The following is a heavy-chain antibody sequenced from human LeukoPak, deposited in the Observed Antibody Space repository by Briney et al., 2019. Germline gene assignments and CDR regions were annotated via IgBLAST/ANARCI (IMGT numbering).Heavy chain of an antibody. D-gene: IGHD6-19*01. Sequence: SETLSRTCTVPGDSIRSDSHYWGWLRQSPGKGLEWNGRIHYSGSTYYHPPLKTRVTISVDTPTNQLTLKLSSVNAADKAVYYCATHVYGSGWYFDYWGQGTLVTVSS. CDR2: IHYSGST. CDR3: ATHVYGSGWYFDY. CDR1: GDSIRSDSHY. J-gene: IGHJ4*02. V-gene: IGHV4-39*01.